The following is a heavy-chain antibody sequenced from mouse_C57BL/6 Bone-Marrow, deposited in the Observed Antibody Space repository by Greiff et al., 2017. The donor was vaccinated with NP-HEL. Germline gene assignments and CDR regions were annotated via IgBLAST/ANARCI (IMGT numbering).Heavy chain of an antibody. J-gene: IGHJ1*03. Sequence: QVHVKQSGAELVRPGTSVKVSCKASGYAFTDYLIEWVKQGPGQGLEWIGVINPGSGGTNYNEKFKGKATLTADKSSSTAYMQLSSLTSEDSAVYFCARPSTTVVPRRPDWYFDVWGTGTTVTVSS. V-gene: IGHV1-54*01. CDR2: INPGSGGT. CDR3: ARPSTTVVPRRPDWYFDV. D-gene: IGHD1-1*01. CDR1: GYAFTDYL.